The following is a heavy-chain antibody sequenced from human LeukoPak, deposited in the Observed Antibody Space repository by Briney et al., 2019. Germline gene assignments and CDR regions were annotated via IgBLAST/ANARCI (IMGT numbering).Heavy chain of an antibody. J-gene: IGHJ4*02. CDR1: GFTFSNYG. CDR3: ARELSVSGPNDF. D-gene: IGHD2/OR15-2a*01. Sequence: GGSLRLSCAASGFTFSNYGMSWVRQAPGKGLEWVSAINFAGSATYYADSVKGRFTLSRDNSKSTLYLQMNSLRADDTAVYYCARELSVSGPNDFWGQGTPVTVSS. CDR2: INFAGSAT. V-gene: IGHV3-23*01.